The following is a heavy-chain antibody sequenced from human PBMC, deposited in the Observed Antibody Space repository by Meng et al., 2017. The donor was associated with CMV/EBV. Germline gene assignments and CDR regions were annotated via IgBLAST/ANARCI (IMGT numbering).Heavy chain of an antibody. D-gene: IGHD6-13*01. CDR3: AERFSLQSLGSSWYVRDY. Sequence: GESLKISCAASGFTFSSYWMHWVRQAPGKGLVWVSRINSDGSSTSYADSVKGRFTISRDNAKNTLYLQMNSLRAEDTAVYYCAERFSLQSLGSSWYVRDYWGQGTLVTVSS. CDR1: GFTFSSYW. V-gene: IGHV3-74*01. J-gene: IGHJ4*02. CDR2: INSDGSST.